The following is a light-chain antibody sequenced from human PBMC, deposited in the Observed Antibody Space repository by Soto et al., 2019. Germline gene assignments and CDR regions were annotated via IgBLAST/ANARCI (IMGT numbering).Light chain of an antibody. CDR2: ETD. V-gene: IGLV2-14*01. J-gene: IGLJ2*01. Sequence: QSVVPQRAPVCGCPGQSMALSCTGTNNDVGGHMYVSWYQHQAGKVPKLIMYETDARPSGVSDRFSGSKSGNTASLTISGVQAEDEATYYCSAYRRGIIVFGGGTKVTAL. CDR3: SAYRRGIIV. CDR1: NNDVGGHMY.